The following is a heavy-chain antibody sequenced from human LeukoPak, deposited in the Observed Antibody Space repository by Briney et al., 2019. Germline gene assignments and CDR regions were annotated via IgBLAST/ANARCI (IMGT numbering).Heavy chain of an antibody. V-gene: IGHV3-48*04. CDR2: ISASSSAI. CDR1: GFSFSTSD. Sequence: GGSLRLSCAASGFSFSTSDINWVRQAPGVGLEWVSYISASSSAIFYADSVKGRFTISRDNARNSLYLQMNNLRAEDTAVYYCARKGLSFYYYMDVWGRGTTVTVSS. D-gene: IGHD3-10*01. J-gene: IGHJ6*03. CDR3: ARKGLSFYYYMDV.